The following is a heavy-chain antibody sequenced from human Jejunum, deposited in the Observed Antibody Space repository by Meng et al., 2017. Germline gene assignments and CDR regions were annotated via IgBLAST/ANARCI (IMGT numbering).Heavy chain of an antibody. CDR2: IYIGGTT. J-gene: IGHJ4*02. CDR1: GDFITSGNYY. V-gene: IGHV4-61*02. Sequence: SETLSLTCTVSGDFITSGNYYWTWIRQPAGKGLEWIGRIYIGGTTNYHPSLRSRVTISPDTSKNQISLRLTSVTAADTAVYYCVSGGSINGWIQFWGQGTLVTVSS. CDR3: VSGGSINGWIQF. D-gene: IGHD6-19*01.